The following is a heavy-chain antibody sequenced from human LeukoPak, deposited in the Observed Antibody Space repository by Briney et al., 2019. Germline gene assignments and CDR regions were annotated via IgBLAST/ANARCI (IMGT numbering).Heavy chain of an antibody. CDR3: ARVRGSSGSYEYYHYMDV. J-gene: IGHJ6*03. Sequence: GSLRLSCAASGFTVSSNYMSWIRQPPGKGLEWIGEINHSGSTNYNPSLKSRVTISVDTSKKQFSLKLSSVTAADTAVYYCARVRGSSGSYEYYHYMDVWGKGTTVTISS. V-gene: IGHV4-34*01. CDR2: INHSGST. CDR1: GFTVSSNY. D-gene: IGHD1-26*01.